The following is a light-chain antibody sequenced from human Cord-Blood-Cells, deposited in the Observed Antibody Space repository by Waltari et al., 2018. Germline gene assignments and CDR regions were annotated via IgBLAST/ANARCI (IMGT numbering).Light chain of an antibody. CDR2: GNS. CDR1: SSNIGAGYD. V-gene: IGLV1-40*01. J-gene: IGLJ1*01. Sequence: VTISCTGSSSNIGAGYDVHWYQQLPGTAPKLLIYGNSNRPSGVPDRFSGSKSGTSASLASTGLQAEDEADYYCQSYDSSLSGLYVFGIGTKVTVV. CDR3: QSYDSSLSGLYV.